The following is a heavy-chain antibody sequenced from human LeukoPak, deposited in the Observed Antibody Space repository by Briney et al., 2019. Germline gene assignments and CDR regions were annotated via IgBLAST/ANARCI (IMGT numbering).Heavy chain of an antibody. J-gene: IGHJ4*02. V-gene: IGHV4-61*02. CDR1: GGSISSGSYY. Sequence: NPSETLSLTCTVSGGSISSGSYYWSWIRQPAGKGLEWIGRIYTSGSTNYNPSLKSRVTISVDTSKNQFSLKLSSVTAADTAVYYCARDGGSADFDYWGQGTLVTVSS. CDR3: ARDGGSADFDY. D-gene: IGHD1-26*01. CDR2: IYTSGST.